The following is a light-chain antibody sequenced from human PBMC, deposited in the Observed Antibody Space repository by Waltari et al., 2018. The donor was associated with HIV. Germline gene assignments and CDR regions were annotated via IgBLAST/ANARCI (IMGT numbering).Light chain of an antibody. J-gene: IGKJ4*01. CDR3: QQRSSWPLT. V-gene: IGKV3-11*01. CDR1: QSVSSL. CDR2: DAS. Sequence: ENVLTQSPATLSLSPGKRATLSCRASQSVSSLLAWYHQKPGQAPRLLIYDASNRATGTPPRFSGSGSGTDFTLSISSLEPEDFAVYYCQQRSSWPLTFGGGTKVEIK.